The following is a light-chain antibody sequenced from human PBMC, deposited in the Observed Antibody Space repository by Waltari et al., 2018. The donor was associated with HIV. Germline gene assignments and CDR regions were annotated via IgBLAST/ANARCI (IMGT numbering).Light chain of an antibody. CDR2: KDS. V-gene: IGLV3-25*03. CDR3: QSTDSSGIYV. Sequence: SYELTQLPSVSVSPGQPARITCSGAALAKQYGYWYQQKEGQAPVVIIYKDSERPAGIPERISGSSSGTTVTLTIRGVKTEDEADYYCQSTDSSGIYVFGSGTKVTVV. J-gene: IGLJ1*01. CDR1: ALAKQY.